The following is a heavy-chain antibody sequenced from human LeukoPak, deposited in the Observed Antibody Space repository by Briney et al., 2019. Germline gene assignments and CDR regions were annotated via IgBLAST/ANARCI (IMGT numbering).Heavy chain of an antibody. V-gene: IGHV3-53*01. D-gene: IGHD5-24*01. CDR1: GFTVSSNY. Sequence: GGSLRLSCAASGFTVSSNYMSWVRQAPGKGLEWVSVIYSDGTTVYADSVKGRFTISRDNSKNTLFLQMNSLRAEDTAVYYCAREGREGYNYPALDFWGQGILVTVSS. CDR2: IYSDGTT. CDR3: AREGREGYNYPALDF. J-gene: IGHJ4*02.